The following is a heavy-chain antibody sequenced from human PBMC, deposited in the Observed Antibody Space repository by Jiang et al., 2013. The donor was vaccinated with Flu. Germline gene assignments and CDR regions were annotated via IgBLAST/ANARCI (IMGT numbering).Heavy chain of an antibody. J-gene: IGHJ4*02. Sequence: QLLESGGGLVQPGRSLRISCAASGFTFSSYEMNWVRQAPGKGLEWVSYISSSGNTKYYGNSVKGRFTISRDNAKNSLYLQMNSLRAEDTAIYYCARSGTNLDYWGQGTLVTVSS. CDR3: ARSGTNLDY. V-gene: IGHV3-48*03. CDR2: ISSSGNTK. CDR1: GFTFSSYE. D-gene: IGHD1-1*01.